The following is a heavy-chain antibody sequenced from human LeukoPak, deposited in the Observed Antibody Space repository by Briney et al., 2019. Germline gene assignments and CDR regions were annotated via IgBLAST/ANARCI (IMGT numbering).Heavy chain of an antibody. CDR3: AREGSSSFQNDY. V-gene: IGHV3-21*01. CDR1: GFTFSSYS. CDR2: ISSSSSYI. J-gene: IGHJ4*02. D-gene: IGHD6-6*01. Sequence: GGSLRLSCAASGFTFSSYSMNWVRQAPGKGLEWVSSISSSSSYIYYADSVKGRFTISRDNAKNTLYLQMNSLRAEDTAVYYCAREGSSSFQNDYWGQGTLVTVSS.